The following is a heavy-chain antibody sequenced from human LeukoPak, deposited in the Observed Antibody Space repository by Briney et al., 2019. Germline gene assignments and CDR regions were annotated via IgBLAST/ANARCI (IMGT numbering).Heavy chain of an antibody. Sequence: GGSLRLSCAASGFTFNSYAMNWVRQAPGKGLEWISAIYADSVKGRFTISRDNAKNTVSLQLNSLRAEDTAIYYCAKTYRDYLDYWGRGTLVTVSS. J-gene: IGHJ4*02. V-gene: IGHV3-23*01. CDR1: GFTFNSYA. D-gene: IGHD5-18*01. CDR2: I. CDR3: AKTYRDYLDY.